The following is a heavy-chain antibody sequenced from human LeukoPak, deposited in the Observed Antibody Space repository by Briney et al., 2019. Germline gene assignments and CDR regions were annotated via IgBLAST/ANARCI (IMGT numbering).Heavy chain of an antibody. V-gene: IGHV4-34*01. Sequence: KTSETLSLTCAVYGGSFSGYYWSWIRQPPGKGLEWIGEINHSGSTNYNPSLKSRVTISVDTSKNQFSLKLSSVTAADTAVYYCVRARLHGAFNWFDPWGQGTLVTVSS. CDR1: GGSFSGYY. J-gene: IGHJ5*02. D-gene: IGHD2-21*01. CDR3: VRARLHGAFNWFDP. CDR2: INHSGST.